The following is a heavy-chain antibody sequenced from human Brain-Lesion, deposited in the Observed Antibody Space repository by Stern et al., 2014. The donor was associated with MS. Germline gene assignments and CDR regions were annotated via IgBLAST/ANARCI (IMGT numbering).Heavy chain of an antibody. D-gene: IGHD6-13*01. Sequence: QLVQSGAEVKKPGASVKVSCKVSGYTLTELSMHWVRQAPGKGLEWVGGFDPEDGESIYEQKFQGRVTMTEDTSTDTAYMELSSLRSEDTAIYYCATDLQQPLVDTFDIWGQGTMVTVSS. CDR3: ATDLQQPLVDTFDI. CDR1: GYTLTELS. J-gene: IGHJ3*02. CDR2: FDPEDGES. V-gene: IGHV1-24*01.